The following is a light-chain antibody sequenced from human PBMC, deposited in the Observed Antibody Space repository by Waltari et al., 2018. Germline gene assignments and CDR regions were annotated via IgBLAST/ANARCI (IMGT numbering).Light chain of an antibody. CDR2: DVN. Sequence: SALTQPDSVSGSPGQSITISCSGINSDSGGYEYVSWYQQHPGKAPKVIIYDVNNRPSGVSNRFSGSKSGSSASLTISGLQAEDEADYYCSSFTSSTTGIFGGGTKVTVL. J-gene: IGLJ2*01. CDR1: NSDSGGYEY. V-gene: IGLV2-14*03. CDR3: SSFTSSTTGI.